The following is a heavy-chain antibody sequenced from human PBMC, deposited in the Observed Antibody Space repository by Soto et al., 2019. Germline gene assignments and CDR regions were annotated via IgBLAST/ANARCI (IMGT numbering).Heavy chain of an antibody. D-gene: IGHD1-26*01. CDR2: INPGDDST. CDR3: AREEGALDY. CDR1: GYTFPNYF. V-gene: IGHV1-46*01. Sequence: ASVKVSCKGSGYTFPNYFIHWVRPAPGEGLEWMGIINPGDDSTTYAQKFQGRVTVTKDTSTSTVYMELSSLRSDDTAMYYCAREEGALDYWGQGTLVTVSS. J-gene: IGHJ4*02.